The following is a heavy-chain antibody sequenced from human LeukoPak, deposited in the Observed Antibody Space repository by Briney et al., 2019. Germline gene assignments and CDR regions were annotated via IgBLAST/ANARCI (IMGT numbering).Heavy chain of an antibody. CDR2: MNPNSGNT. CDR3: ARAPQWLVLGAYYYYMDV. Sequence: GASVKVSCKASGYTFTSYDINWVRQATGQGLEWMGWMNPNSGNTGYAQKFQGRVTMTRNTSISTAYMELSSLRSEDTAVYYCARAPQWLVLGAYYYYMDVWGKGTTVTVSS. V-gene: IGHV1-8*01. D-gene: IGHD6-19*01. CDR1: GYTFTSYD. J-gene: IGHJ6*03.